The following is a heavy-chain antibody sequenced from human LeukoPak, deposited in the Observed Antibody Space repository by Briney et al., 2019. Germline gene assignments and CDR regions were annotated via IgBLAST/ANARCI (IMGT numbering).Heavy chain of an antibody. CDR1: GFTFSSYA. CDR3: AKVPQTYYDFWSGSWHFDY. D-gene: IGHD3-3*01. V-gene: IGHV3-23*01. CDR2: ISGSGGST. J-gene: IGHJ4*02. Sequence: GGSLRLSCAASGFTFSSYAMSWVRQAPGKGLEWVSAISGSGGSTYYADSVKGRFTISRDNSKNTLYLQMNSLRAEDTAVYYCAKVPQTYYDFWSGSWHFDYWGQGTLVTVSS.